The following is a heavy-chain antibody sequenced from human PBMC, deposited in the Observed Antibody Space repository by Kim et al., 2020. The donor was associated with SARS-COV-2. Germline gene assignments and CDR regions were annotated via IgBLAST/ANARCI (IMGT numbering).Heavy chain of an antibody. CDR1: GYTFTGYY. V-gene: IGHV1-2*06. Sequence: ASVKVSCKASGYTFTGYYMHWVRQAPGQGLEWMGRINPSSGGTNYAQRFQGRVTMTRDTSISTAYMELSRLRSDDTAVYYCAREVTPNTIFGVVTHYYYYYYKDVWGKGNPVTVSS. CDR2: INPSSGGT. J-gene: IGHJ6*03. D-gene: IGHD3-3*01. CDR3: AREVTPNTIFGVVTHYYYYYYKDV.